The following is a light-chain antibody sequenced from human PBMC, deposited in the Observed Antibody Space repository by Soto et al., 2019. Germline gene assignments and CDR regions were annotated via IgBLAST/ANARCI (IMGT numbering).Light chain of an antibody. J-gene: IGKJ1*01. CDR2: GAS. Sequence: EILMTQSPATLSMSLGERATLSCRASQSVSSTVAWYQQRPGQAPRLLIYGASSRATGIPDRFSGSGSGTDFTLTISRLEPEDFAVYYCQQYGSSPWTFGQGTKVDI. V-gene: IGKV3-20*01. CDR3: QQYGSSPWT. CDR1: QSVSSTV.